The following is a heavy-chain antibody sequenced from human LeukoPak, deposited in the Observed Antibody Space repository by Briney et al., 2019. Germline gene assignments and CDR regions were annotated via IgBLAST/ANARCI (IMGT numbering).Heavy chain of an antibody. CDR3: ARTGWSSSWYDY. Sequence: PGGSLRLSCAASGFTFSDYYMSWIRQAPGKGLEWVSYISSGGSTIYYADSVKGRFTISRDNAKNSLYLQMTSLRAEDTAVYYCARTGWSSSWYDYWGQGTLVTVSS. J-gene: IGHJ4*02. D-gene: IGHD6-13*01. CDR2: ISSGGSTI. V-gene: IGHV3-11*04. CDR1: GFTFSDYY.